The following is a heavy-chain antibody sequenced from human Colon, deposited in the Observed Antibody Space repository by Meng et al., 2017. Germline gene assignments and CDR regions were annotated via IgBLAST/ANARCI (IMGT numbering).Heavy chain of an antibody. CDR2: IKYDGSTT. J-gene: IGHJ4*02. CDR3: ARGRYRSTH. CDR1: GFASSGYW. D-gene: IGHD2-2*02. Sequence: EVGLVESGGGSVQAGGSLRLSFAASGFASSGYWMHWVRQAPGKGLEWVSRIKYDGSTTAYADSVKGRFTISRDIAKNTLYLQMNSLRVEDTAVYYCARGRYRSTHWGQGTLVTVSS. V-gene: IGHV3-74*01.